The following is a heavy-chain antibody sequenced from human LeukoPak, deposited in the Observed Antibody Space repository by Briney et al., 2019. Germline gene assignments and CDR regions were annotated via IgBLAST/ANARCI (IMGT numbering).Heavy chain of an antibody. CDR3: AVDIAAAGSRDGDY. Sequence: GASVKVSCKASGYTFTSYGISWVRQTPGQGLEWMGWISAYNGNTNYAQKLQGRVTMTTDTSTSTAYMELRSLRSDDTAVYYCAVDIAAAGSRDGDYWGQGTLVTVSS. V-gene: IGHV1-18*01. CDR2: ISAYNGNT. D-gene: IGHD6-13*01. CDR1: GYTFTSYG. J-gene: IGHJ4*02.